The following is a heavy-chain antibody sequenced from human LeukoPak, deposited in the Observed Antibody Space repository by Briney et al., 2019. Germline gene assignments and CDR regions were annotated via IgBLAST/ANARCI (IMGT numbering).Heavy chain of an antibody. CDR3: ARGDYETHGYQTR. D-gene: IGHD3-22*01. J-gene: IGHJ4*02. Sequence: GASVKVSCKASGYIFTSYVLHWVRQAPGQGLEWMGWINTNTGNPTYAQGFTGRFVFSLDTSVSTAYLQISSLKADDTAMYYCARGDYETHGYQTRWGQEALVTVSS. CDR1: GYIFTSYV. CDR2: INTNTGNP. V-gene: IGHV7-4-1*02.